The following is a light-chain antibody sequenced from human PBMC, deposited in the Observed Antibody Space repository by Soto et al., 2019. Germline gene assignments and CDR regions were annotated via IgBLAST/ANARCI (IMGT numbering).Light chain of an antibody. J-gene: IGLJ1*01. CDR1: SSDVGGYNY. Sequence: QSVLTQPASVSGSPGQSITISCTGTSSDVGGYNYVSWYQQRPGKAPKLMIYEVSNRPSGVSNRFSGSKSGNTASLTVSGLQAEDEADYYCSSYTTTNTYVFGTGTKVTVL. V-gene: IGLV2-14*01. CDR2: EVS. CDR3: SSYTTTNTYV.